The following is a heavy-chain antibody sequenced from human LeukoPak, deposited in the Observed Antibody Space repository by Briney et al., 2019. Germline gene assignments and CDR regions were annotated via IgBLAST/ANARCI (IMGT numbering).Heavy chain of an antibody. CDR3: ARVDGPTVFVYYLDF. CDR2: ISPRGETI. D-gene: IGHD3-10*02. V-gene: IGHV3-48*01. CDR1: GFVFSSRG. J-gene: IGHJ4*02. Sequence: TGGSLRLSCATSGFVFSSRGMVWARQAPGNGLEWVSYISPRGETIYYADSVKGRFTVSRDNAKSSMFLQMESLRVEDTAKYYCARVDGPTVFVYYLDFWGQGTLATVSS.